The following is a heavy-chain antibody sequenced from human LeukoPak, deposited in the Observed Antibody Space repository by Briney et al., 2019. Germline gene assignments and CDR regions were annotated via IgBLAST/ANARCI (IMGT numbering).Heavy chain of an antibody. J-gene: IGHJ5*02. CDR2: ISSSGSSI. V-gene: IGHV3-11*01. D-gene: IGHD1-26*01. CDR1: GFTFSDFY. CDR3: ARAEWEVLGWFDP. Sequence: GGSLTLSCTASGFTFSDFYMTWIRHSPGQGTEWVSFISSSGSSITYADSAKGRFTISRDNAKNSLYLQMNSLRVEDTAVYYCARAEWEVLGWFDPWGQGTLVTVSS.